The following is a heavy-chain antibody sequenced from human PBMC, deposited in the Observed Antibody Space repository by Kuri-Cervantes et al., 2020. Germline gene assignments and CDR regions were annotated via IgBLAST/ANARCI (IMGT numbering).Heavy chain of an antibody. D-gene: IGHD2-21*02. J-gene: IGHJ6*03. CDR3: ARAREYCGGDCYSGYYYYYMDV. CDR1: GYTFTSYG. CDR2: ISAYNGNT. Sequence: ASVKVSCKASGYTFTSYGISWVRQAPGQGLEWMGWISAYNGNTNYAQKLQGRVTMTRDTSISTAYMELSRLRSDDTAVYYCARAREYCGGDCYSGYYYYYMDVWGKGTTVTVSS. V-gene: IGHV1-18*01.